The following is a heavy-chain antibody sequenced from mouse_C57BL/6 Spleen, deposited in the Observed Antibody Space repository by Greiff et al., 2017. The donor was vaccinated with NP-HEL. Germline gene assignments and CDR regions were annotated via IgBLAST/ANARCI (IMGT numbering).Heavy chain of an antibody. Sequence: VKLQQPGAELVKPGASVKMSCKASGYTFTSYWITWVKQRPGQGLEWIGDIYPGSGSTNYNEKFKSKATLTVDTTSSTAYMQLSSLTSEDSAVYYCASSPLDSSGYYYWGQGTSVTVSS. V-gene: IGHV1-55*01. D-gene: IGHD3-2*02. CDR3: ASSPLDSSGYYY. J-gene: IGHJ4*01. CDR1: GYTFTSYW. CDR2: IYPGSGST.